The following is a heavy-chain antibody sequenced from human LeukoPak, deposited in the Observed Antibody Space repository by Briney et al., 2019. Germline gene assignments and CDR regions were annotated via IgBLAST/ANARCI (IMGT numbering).Heavy chain of an antibody. V-gene: IGHV3-23*01. CDR3: AKRVVVGATSPYSDFQD. Sequence: GGSLRLSCVASGFTFSSYAMGWVRQAPGKGLEWVSAISGSGVTTHYAGSVKGRFSTSRDNSKNTLYLQMDSLRAEDTALYYCAKRVVVGATSPYSDFQDWGQGTLVTVSS. D-gene: IGHD1-26*01. J-gene: IGHJ1*01. CDR2: ISGSGVTT. CDR1: GFTFSSYA.